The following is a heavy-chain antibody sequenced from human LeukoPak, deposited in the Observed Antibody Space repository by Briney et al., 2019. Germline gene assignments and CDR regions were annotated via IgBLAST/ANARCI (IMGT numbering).Heavy chain of an antibody. Sequence: PGGSLRLSCAASGFTFSSYSMNWVRQAPGKGLEWVSYISSSSSTIYYADSVKGRFTISRDNAKNSLYLQMNSLRAEDTAVYYCARVGVVVPAAIRGAFGIWGQGTMVTVSS. CDR2: ISSSSSTI. J-gene: IGHJ3*02. CDR3: ARVGVVVPAAIRGAFGI. CDR1: GFTFSSYS. V-gene: IGHV3-48*04. D-gene: IGHD2-2*01.